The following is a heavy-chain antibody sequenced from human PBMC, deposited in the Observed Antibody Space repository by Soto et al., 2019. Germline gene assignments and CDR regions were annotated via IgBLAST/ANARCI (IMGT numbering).Heavy chain of an antibody. Sequence: SETLSLTCTVSGGSISSSSYYWGWIRQPPGKGLEWIGSIYYSGSTYYNPSLKSRVTISVDTSKNQFSLKLSSVTAADTAVYYCVKAVAGNYYYYYGMDVWGQGTKVTVSS. J-gene: IGHJ6*02. V-gene: IGHV4-39*01. CDR1: GGSISSSSYY. CDR3: VKAVAGNYYYYYGMDV. D-gene: IGHD6-19*01. CDR2: IYYSGST.